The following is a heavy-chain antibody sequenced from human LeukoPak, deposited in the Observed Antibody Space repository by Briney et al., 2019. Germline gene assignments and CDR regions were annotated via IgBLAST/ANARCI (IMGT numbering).Heavy chain of an antibody. CDR1: GFTFSSYA. CDR3: ARETVVVVAATPDAFDI. Sequence: GGSLRLSCAASGFTFSSYAMSWVRQAPGKGLEWVSGISGSGGSTHYADSVKDRFTISRDNSKNTLYLQMNSLRAEDTAVYYCARETVVVVAATPDAFDIWGQGTMVTVSS. D-gene: IGHD2-15*01. J-gene: IGHJ3*02. CDR2: ISGSGGST. V-gene: IGHV3-23*01.